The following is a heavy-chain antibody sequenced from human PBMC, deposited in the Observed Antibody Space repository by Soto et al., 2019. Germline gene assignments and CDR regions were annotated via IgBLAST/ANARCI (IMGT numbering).Heavy chain of an antibody. CDR3: ARFYYDSSGYLPSPYYYYYGMDV. D-gene: IGHD3-22*01. V-gene: IGHV3-7*04. CDR1: GFTFSSYA. Sequence: GGSLRLSCTPSGFTFSSYAMNWVRQAPGKGLEWVANIKQDGSEKYYVDSVKGRFTISRDNAKNSLYLQMNSLRAEDTAVYYCARFYYDSSGYLPSPYYYYYGMDVWGQGTTVTVSS. J-gene: IGHJ6*02. CDR2: IKQDGSEK.